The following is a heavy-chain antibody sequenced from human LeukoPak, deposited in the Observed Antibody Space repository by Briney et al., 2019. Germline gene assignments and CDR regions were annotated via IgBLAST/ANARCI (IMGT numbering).Heavy chain of an antibody. CDR1: GGSISSYY. CDR2: IYHSGST. V-gene: IGHV4-59*08. CDR3: ARHWLDSGTPDRFDY. J-gene: IGHJ4*02. Sequence: SETLSLTCTVSGGSISSYYWSWLRQPPGKGPQWIGHIYHSGSTNYNPSLKSRVTISVDTSKNQFSLKLTSVTAADTAVYYCARHWLDSGTPDRFDYWGQGTLVTVSS. D-gene: IGHD3-10*01.